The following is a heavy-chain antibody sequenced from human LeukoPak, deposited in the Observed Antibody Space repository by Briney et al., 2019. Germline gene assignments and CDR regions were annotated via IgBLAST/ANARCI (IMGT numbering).Heavy chain of an antibody. CDR3: AKGVRFLDWWILDY. D-gene: IGHD3-9*01. J-gene: IGHJ4*02. CDR1: GFTFSSYA. V-gene: IGHV3-23*01. Sequence: PGGSLRLSCAASGFTFSSYAMSWVRQAPGKGLEWVSAISGSDSTYYADSVKGRFTISRDNSKNTLYLQMNSLRVEDTAIYYCAKGVRFLDWWILDYWGQGSLVTVSS. CDR2: ISGSDST.